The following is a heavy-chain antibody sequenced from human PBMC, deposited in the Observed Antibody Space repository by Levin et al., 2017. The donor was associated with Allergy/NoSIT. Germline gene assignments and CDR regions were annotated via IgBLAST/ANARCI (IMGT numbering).Heavy chain of an antibody. V-gene: IGHV3-15*01. Sequence: SGESLKISCAASGFTFSNAWMSWVRQAPGKGLEWVGRIKSKTDGGTIEYAAPVKGRFTISRDDSKNTLSLQMNSLKTEDTAVYYCTTYSSSWYYFDYWGQGTLVTVSS. CDR1: GFTFSNAW. D-gene: IGHD6-13*01. J-gene: IGHJ4*02. CDR3: TTYSSSWYYFDY. CDR2: IKSKTDGGTI.